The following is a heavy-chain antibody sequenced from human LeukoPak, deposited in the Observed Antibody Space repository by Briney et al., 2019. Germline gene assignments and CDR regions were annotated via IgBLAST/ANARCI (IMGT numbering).Heavy chain of an antibody. V-gene: IGHV3-74*01. D-gene: IGHD6-6*01. Sequence: GGSLRLSCAASGFTFSSYWMHWLRQAPGKGLVWVSRINSDGSSTTYADSVKGQFTISRDNAKNTLYLQMNSLRAEDTAVYYCAREGSSSVWFDPWGQGTLVTVSS. J-gene: IGHJ5*02. CDR1: GFTFSSYW. CDR3: AREGSSSVWFDP. CDR2: INSDGSST.